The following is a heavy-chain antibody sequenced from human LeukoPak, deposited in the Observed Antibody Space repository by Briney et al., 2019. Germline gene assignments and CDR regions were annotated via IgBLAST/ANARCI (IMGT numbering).Heavy chain of an antibody. CDR3: ATVFFSGSYYFDY. CDR1: GYTLTELS. D-gene: IGHD1-26*01. CDR2: FDPEDGET. Sequence: WASVKVSCKVSGYTLTELSMHWVRQAPGKGLEWMGGFDPEDGETIYAQKFQGRVTMTEDTSTDTAYMELSSLRSEDTAVYYCATVFFSGSYYFDYWGQGTLVTVSS. J-gene: IGHJ4*02. V-gene: IGHV1-24*01.